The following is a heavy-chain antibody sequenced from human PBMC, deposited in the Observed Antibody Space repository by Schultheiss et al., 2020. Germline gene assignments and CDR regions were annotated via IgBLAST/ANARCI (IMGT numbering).Heavy chain of an antibody. J-gene: IGHJ4*02. D-gene: IGHD6-13*01. CDR3: ARGLHSSSWYLGDY. CDR2: IKQDGSEK. CDR1: GFTFSSYS. V-gene: IGHV3-7*01. Sequence: GESLKISCAASGFTFSSYSMNWVRQAPGKGLEWVANIKQDGSEKYYVDSVKGRFTISRDNAKNSLYLQMNSLRAEDTAVYYCARGLHSSSWYLGDYWGQGTLVTVSS.